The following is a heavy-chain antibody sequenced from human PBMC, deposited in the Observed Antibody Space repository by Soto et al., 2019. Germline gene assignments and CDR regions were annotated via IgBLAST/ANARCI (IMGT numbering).Heavy chain of an antibody. J-gene: IGHJ5*02. D-gene: IGHD6-19*01. CDR3: ARLRGWAAVVS. CDR1: GGSNSSSSYY. CDR2: IYYSGRT. Sequence: QLQLQESGPGLVKPSETLSLTCTVSGGSNSSSSYYWGWIRQPPEKGLEWIGSIYYSGRTYYNPSLKSRVTISVDTSKDQFSLTLSSVTAADTAVYYCARLRGWAAVVSWGQGTLVTVSS. V-gene: IGHV4-39*01.